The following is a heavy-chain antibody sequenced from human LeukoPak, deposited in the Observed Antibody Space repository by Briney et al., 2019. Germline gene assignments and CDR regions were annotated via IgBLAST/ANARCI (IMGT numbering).Heavy chain of an antibody. CDR3: ARDIYGDSQFDY. J-gene: IGHJ4*02. Sequence: SQTLSLTCTVSGGSISSGDYYWSWIPHPPGKALEWIGNTYYSGTTNYNPTPKRRVTIPVDTSKNQFSLKLSSVTAADTAVYYCARDIYGDSQFDYWGQGTLVTVSS. V-gene: IGHV4-30-4*01. CDR2: TYYSGTT. CDR1: GGSISSGDYY. D-gene: IGHD4-17*01.